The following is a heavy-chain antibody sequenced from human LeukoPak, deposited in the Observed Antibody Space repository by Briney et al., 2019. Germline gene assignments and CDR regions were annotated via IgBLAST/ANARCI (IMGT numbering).Heavy chain of an antibody. V-gene: IGHV4-4*07. CDR1: GASTNRYY. J-gene: IGHJ5*02. CDR3: ARAGGAGYDILTGYYNWFDP. Sequence: AATLSLARPVSGASTNRYYSSWVRHPAGKGLEWLVRIYPSGNTNYNPALKTRVTMSVDTSKNQFSLKLNSVTAADTAVYYCARAGGAGYDILTGYYNWFDPWGQGTLVTVSS. CDR2: IYPSGNT. D-gene: IGHD3-9*01.